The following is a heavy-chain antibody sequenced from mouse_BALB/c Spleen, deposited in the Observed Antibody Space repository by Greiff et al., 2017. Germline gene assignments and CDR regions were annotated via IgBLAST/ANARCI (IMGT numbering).Heavy chain of an antibody. CDR3: ARYRGRDAMDY. J-gene: IGHJ4*01. CDR1: GFTFSSFG. V-gene: IGHV5-17*02. Sequence: EVHLVESGGGLVQPGGSRKLSCAASGFTFSSFGMHWVRQAPEKGLEWVAYISSGSSTIYYADTVKGRFTISRDNPKNTLFLQMTSLRSEDTAMYYCARYRGRDAMDYWGQGTSVTVSS. CDR2: ISSGSSTI.